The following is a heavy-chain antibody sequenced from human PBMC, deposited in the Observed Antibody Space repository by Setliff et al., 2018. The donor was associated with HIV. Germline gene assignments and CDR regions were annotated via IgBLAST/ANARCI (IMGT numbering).Heavy chain of an antibody. CDR3: SRHAALIKRYYYYYLDV. V-gene: IGHV4-39*01. D-gene: IGHD3-16*01. CDR2: TANT. Sequence: SETLSLTCTVSGDSISTDNYHWGWIRQPPGKGLEWIGHTANTDYNPSLKSRVTVSVDTSKNQLSLRLSSVTAAVTAVYYCSRHAALIKRYYYYYLDVWGKGTTVTVSS. CDR1: GDSISTDNYH. J-gene: IGHJ6*03.